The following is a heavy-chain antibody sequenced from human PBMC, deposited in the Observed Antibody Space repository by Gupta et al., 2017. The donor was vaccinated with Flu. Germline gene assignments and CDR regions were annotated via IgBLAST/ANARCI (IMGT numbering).Heavy chain of an antibody. D-gene: IGHD6-19*01. Sequence: QVQLQQSGPGIVKPSETLSLTCAVSGYSISSGYYWGWIRQPPGKGLEWVGSVFHTGSTITNPSRQRRVSVSVDTSKNEFSLKLTSVTAADTAVYYCARANSFYYTGWYFIDSWGQGTLVTISS. CDR2: VFHTGST. CDR1: GYSISSGYY. CDR3: ARANSFYYTGWYFIDS. J-gene: IGHJ4*02. V-gene: IGHV4-38-2*01.